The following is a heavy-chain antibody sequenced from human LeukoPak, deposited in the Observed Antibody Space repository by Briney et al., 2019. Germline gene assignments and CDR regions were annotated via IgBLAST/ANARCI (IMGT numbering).Heavy chain of an antibody. J-gene: IGHJ6*02. CDR3: AKDPQRYFDWLSAGMDV. CDR1: GFTFSSYA. D-gene: IGHD3-9*01. Sequence: PGGSLRLSCAASGFTFSSYAMSWVRQAPGEGLEWVSAISGSGGSTYYADSVKGRFTISRDNSKNTLYLQMNSLRAEDTAVYYCAKDPQRYFDWLSAGMDVWGQGTTVTVSS. V-gene: IGHV3-23*01. CDR2: ISGSGGST.